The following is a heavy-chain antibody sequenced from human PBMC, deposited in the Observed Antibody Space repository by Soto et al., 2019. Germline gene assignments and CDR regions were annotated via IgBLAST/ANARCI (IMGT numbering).Heavy chain of an antibody. CDR1: GGTFSSYA. Sequence: ASVKVSCKASGGTFSSYAISWVRQAPGQGLEWMGGIIPIFGTANYAQKFQGRVTITADKSTSTAYMELSSLRSEDTAVYYCARDAGYYYQGRYYYYYGMDVWGQGTTVTVSS. V-gene: IGHV1-69*06. CDR2: IIPIFGTA. J-gene: IGHJ6*02. D-gene: IGHD3-22*01. CDR3: ARDAGYYYQGRYYYYYGMDV.